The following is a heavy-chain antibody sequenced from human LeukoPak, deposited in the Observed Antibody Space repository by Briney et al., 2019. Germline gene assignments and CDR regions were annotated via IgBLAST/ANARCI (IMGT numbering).Heavy chain of an antibody. CDR1: GFTFSFYV. V-gene: IGHV3-7*04. Sequence: PGGSLRLSCAASGFTFSFYVMSWVRQAPGRGLESVANINQDGSDKYYVDSVKGRFTISRDNAKNSLYLQMNSLRAEDTAVYYCARTQPTYDSRGQIFDYWGQGTLVTVSS. J-gene: IGHJ4*02. CDR2: INQDGSDK. CDR3: ARTQPTYDSRGQIFDY. D-gene: IGHD3-22*01.